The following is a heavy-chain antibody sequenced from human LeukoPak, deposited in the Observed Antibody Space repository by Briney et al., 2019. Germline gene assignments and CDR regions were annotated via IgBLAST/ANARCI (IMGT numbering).Heavy chain of an antibody. CDR3: ARTISSTFDY. CDR1: XXXXSGXSYY. D-gene: IGHD2/OR15-2a*01. Sequence: TXXLTCTVSXXXXSGXSYYXSXIXQPXGXXLEWIGYIYYSGSTNYNPSLKSRVTISVDTSMNQFSLKLSSVTAADTAVYYCARTISSTFDYWGQGTLVTVSS. CDR2: IYYSGST. V-gene: IGHV4-61*01. J-gene: IGHJ4*02.